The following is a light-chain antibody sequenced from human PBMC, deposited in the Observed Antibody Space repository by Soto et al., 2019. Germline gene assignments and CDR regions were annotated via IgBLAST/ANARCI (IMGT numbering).Light chain of an antibody. J-gene: IGKJ1*01. V-gene: IGKV3-15*01. Sequence: EIVMTQSPATLSVSPGERATLSCRASQNISSNLAWYQQKPGQAPRVLIDGASTRATGIPARFSGSGSGTXXXLXXSXLQSEDFAVYYXQQYNNWLWTFGQGTKVEIK. CDR1: QNISSN. CDR3: QQYNNWLWT. CDR2: GAS.